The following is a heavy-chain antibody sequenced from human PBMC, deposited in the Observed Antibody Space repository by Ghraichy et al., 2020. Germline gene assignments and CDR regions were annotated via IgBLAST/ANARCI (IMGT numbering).Heavy chain of an antibody. J-gene: IGHJ4*02. V-gene: IGHV1-18*04. CDR1: GYTFTSYG. D-gene: IGHD3-16*01. Sequence: GGSLRLSCKASGYTFTSYGISWVRQAPGQGLEWMGWISAHSGSTNYAQKLQGRVTMTRDTSTSTAYMELRSLRSDDTAVYYCVRDPGSYGYGDYWGQGTLVTVSS. CDR2: ISAHSGST. CDR3: VRDPGSYGYGDY.